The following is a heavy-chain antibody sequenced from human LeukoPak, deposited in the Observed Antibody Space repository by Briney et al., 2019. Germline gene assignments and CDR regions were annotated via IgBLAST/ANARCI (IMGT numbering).Heavy chain of an antibody. CDR2: IKQDGSEK. Sequence: GGSLRLSCAVSGFTFSSYWMSWVRQAPGKGLEWVANIKQDGSEKYYVESVKGRFTISRDNAKNSLYLRMNSLRAEDTAVYYCARRYFDYWGQGTLVTVSS. J-gene: IGHJ4*02. CDR3: ARRYFDY. CDR1: GFTFSSYW. V-gene: IGHV3-7*01.